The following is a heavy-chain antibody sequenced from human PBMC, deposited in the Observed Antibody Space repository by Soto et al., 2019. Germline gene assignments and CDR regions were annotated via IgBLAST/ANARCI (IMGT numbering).Heavy chain of an antibody. Sequence: QVQLVQSGAEVKKPGASVKVSCKASGYTFTSYYMHWVRQAPGQGLEWMGIINPSGGSTSYAQKCKGRVTINRDTSTSTVYMELSSLRSEDSAVKYCALDIVVVLADMSFTDGLGDYYYYIDVWGKGTTVTVSS. D-gene: IGHD2-2*01. V-gene: IGHV1-46*03. CDR1: GYTFTSYY. CDR2: INPSGGST. J-gene: IGHJ6*03. CDR3: ALDIVVVLADMSFTDGLGDYYYYIDV.